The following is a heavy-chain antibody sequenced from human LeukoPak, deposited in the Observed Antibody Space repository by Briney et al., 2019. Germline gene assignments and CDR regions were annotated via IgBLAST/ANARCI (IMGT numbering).Heavy chain of an antibody. CDR1: GYTFTSYD. CDR3: VREEYSYDLGAFDY. D-gene: IGHD5-18*01. J-gene: IGHJ4*02. V-gene: IGHV1-8*01. Sequence: ASVKVTCKASGYTFTSYDINWVRQATGQGLEWMGWMNPNSGNTGYAQKFQGRVTMTRNTSISTAYMELSSLRAEDTAVYYCVREEYSYDLGAFDYWGQGTLVTVSS. CDR2: MNPNSGNT.